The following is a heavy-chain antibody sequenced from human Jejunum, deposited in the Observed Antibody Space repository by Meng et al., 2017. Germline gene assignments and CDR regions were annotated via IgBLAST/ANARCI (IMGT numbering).Heavy chain of an antibody. V-gene: IGHV3-48*03. CDR2: IGRSGTTI. Sequence: GESLKISCAASGFTFSSYEMNWVRQAPGKGLEWVSNIGRSGTTIYYADSVKGRFTISRDNAKNSLYLQMNNLRAEDTAVYYCARKRWELLDGFDVWGQGTLVTVSS. CDR3: ARKRWELLDGFDV. D-gene: IGHD1-26*01. J-gene: IGHJ3*01. CDR1: GFTFSSYE.